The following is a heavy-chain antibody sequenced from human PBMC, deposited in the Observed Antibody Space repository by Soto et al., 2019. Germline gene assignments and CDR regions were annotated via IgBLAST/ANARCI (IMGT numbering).Heavy chain of an antibody. V-gene: IGHV3-66*01. CDR3: ASLRTTWPYFGATDS. CDR2: IYSGGST. CDR1: GFTVSNNF. J-gene: IGHJ4*02. Sequence: GGSLRLSCAASGFTVSNNFMAWVRQAPGKGLEWVSIIYSGGSTYFADSVKGRFTLSRDNSKNTLYLQMSSLRAEDTAVYYCASLRTTWPYFGATDSWGQGTLVTVSS. D-gene: IGHD1-26*01.